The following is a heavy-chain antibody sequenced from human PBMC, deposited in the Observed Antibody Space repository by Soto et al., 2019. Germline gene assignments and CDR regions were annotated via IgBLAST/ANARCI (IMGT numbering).Heavy chain of an antibody. CDR1: GFTFSSYS. Sequence: EVQLVESGGGLVKPGGSLRLSCAASGFTFSSYSMNWVRQAPGKGLEWVSSISSSSSYIYYADSVKGRFTISRDNAKNSRYLQMNSLRAEDTAVYYCATEKHYFDTGGYYYWGQGTLVTVSS. J-gene: IGHJ4*02. V-gene: IGHV3-21*01. CDR2: ISSSSSYI. D-gene: IGHD3-22*01. CDR3: ATEKHYFDTGGYYY.